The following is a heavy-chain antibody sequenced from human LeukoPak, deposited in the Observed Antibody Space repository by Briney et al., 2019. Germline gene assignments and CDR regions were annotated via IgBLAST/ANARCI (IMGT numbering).Heavy chain of an antibody. J-gene: IGHJ4*02. CDR2: IWYDGSNK. CDR1: GFTFSSCG. V-gene: IGHV3-33*01. CDR3: ARDRSSTSRLIDY. D-gene: IGHD2-2*01. Sequence: GGSLRLSCAASGFTFSSCGMHWVRQAPGKGLEWVAVIWYDGSNKYYADSVKGRFTISRDNSKNTLYLQMNSLRAVDTAVYYCARDRSSTSRLIDYWGQGTLVTVSS.